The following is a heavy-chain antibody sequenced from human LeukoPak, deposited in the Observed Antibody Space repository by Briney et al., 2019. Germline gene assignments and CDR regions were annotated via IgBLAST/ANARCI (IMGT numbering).Heavy chain of an antibody. CDR1: GYTFTSYG. CDR2: ISAYNGNT. V-gene: IGHV1-18*01. Sequence: GASVKVSCKASGYTFTSYGISWVRQAPGQGLEWMGWISAYNGNTNYAQKLQGRVTMTTDTSTSTAYMELRSLRSDDTAVYYCARAPYSSGWSPYYYYGMDVWGHGTTVTVSS. J-gene: IGHJ6*02. D-gene: IGHD6-19*01. CDR3: ARAPYSSGWSPYYYYGMDV.